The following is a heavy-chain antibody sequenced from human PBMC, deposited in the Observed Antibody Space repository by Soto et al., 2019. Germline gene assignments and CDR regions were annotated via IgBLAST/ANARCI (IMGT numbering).Heavy chain of an antibody. CDR2: IYYSGST. J-gene: IGHJ6*02. CDR1: GGSISSGDYY. V-gene: IGHV4-30-4*01. CDR3: ARVVGPGLQTTWSYYYYAMDV. Sequence: SETLSLTCTVSGGSISSGDYYWSWIRQPPGKGLEWIGYIYYSGSTYYNPSLKSRVTISVDTSKNQFSLKLSSVTAADTAVYYCARVVGPGLQTTWSYYYYAMDVWGQGTRVTVSS. D-gene: IGHD1-1*01.